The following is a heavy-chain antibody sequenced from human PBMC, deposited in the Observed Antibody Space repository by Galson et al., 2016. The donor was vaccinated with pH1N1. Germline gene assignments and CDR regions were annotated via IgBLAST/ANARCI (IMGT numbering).Heavy chain of an antibody. D-gene: IGHD1-14*01. CDR1: GFTFSSYS. V-gene: IGHV3-48*01. J-gene: IGHJ6*02. Sequence: SLRLSCAASGFTFSSYSMNWVRQAPGKGLEWVSYISSSSSTIYYADSVKGRFTISRDNAKNSLYLQMNSLRAEDTAVYYCASVNHYYYYGMDVWGQGTTVTVSS. CDR2: ISSSSSTI. CDR3: ASVNHYYYYGMDV.